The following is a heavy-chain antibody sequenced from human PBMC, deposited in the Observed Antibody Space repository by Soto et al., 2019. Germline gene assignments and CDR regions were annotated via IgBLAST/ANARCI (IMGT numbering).Heavy chain of an antibody. CDR1: GGTFSSYA. J-gene: IGHJ6*02. CDR2: IIPIFGTA. D-gene: IGHD2-2*01. Sequence: ASVKVSCKASGGTFSSYAISWVRQAPGQGLEWMGGIIPIFGTANYAQKFQGRVTITADESTSTAYMELSSLRSEDTAVYYCARASNCSSTSCYQHYYYYYGMDVWGQGTTVTVSS. CDR3: ARASNCSSTSCYQHYYYYYGMDV. V-gene: IGHV1-69*13.